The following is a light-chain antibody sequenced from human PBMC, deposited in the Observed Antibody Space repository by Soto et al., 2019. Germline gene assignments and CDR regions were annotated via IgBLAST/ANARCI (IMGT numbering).Light chain of an antibody. CDR1: SGSIASNY. J-gene: IGLJ3*02. CDR3: HSYDPNNWV. CDR2: EDN. Sequence: FMLTQPHSVSESPGKTVTISCTRSSGSIASNYVQWYQQRPGCAPTTMIYEDNRRPSGVPDRFSGSIDSSSNSASLTVSGLKTEDEADYYCHSYDPNNWVFGGGTQLTVL. V-gene: IGLV6-57*03.